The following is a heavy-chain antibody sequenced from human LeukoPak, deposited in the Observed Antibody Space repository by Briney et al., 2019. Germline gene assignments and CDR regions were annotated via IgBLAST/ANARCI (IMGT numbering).Heavy chain of an antibody. CDR1: GGTFSSYA. CDR3: ARDFPGYYYGSGSSRGDY. V-gene: IGHV1-69*13. CDR2: IIPIFGTA. J-gene: IGHJ4*02. Sequence: ASVKVSCKASGGTFSSYAISWVRQAPGQGLEWMGGIIPIFGTANYAQKFQGRVTITADESTSTAYMELSSLRSEDTAVYYCARDFPGYYYGSGSSRGDYWGQGTLVTVSS. D-gene: IGHD3-10*01.